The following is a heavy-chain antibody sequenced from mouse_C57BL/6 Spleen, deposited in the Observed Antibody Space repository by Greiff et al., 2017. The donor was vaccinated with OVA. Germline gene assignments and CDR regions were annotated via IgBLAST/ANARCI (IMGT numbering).Heavy chain of an antibody. D-gene: IGHD1-1*01. J-gene: IGHJ2*01. Sequence: QVQLQQSGAELVRPGTSVKVSCKASGYAFTNYLIEWVKQRPGQGLEWIGVINPGSGGTNYNEKFKGKATLTADKSSSTAYMQLSSLTSKDSAVYFCTRPNYYGSTRDYWGQGTTLTVSS. CDR2: INPGSGGT. CDR1: GYAFTNYL. V-gene: IGHV1-54*01. CDR3: TRPNYYGSTRDY.